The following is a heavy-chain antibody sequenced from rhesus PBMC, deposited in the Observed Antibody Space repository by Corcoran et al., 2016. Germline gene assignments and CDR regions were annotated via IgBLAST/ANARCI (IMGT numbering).Heavy chain of an antibody. CDR2: LDPSDSDT. V-gene: IGHV5-20*01. D-gene: IGHD3-34*01. CDR1: GYSFTSYC. Sequence: EVQLVQSGAEVKRPGESLKISCKPSGYSFTSYCISWVRQMPGKGLEWMGALDPSDSDTRYNPSFQGQVTISADKSISTAYLQWSRLKASDTATYYCAKGGWGDLFDYWGQGVLVTVSS. CDR3: AKGGWGDLFDY. J-gene: IGHJ4*01.